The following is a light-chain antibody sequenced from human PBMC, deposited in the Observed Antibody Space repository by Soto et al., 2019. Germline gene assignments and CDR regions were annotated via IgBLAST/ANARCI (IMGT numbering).Light chain of an antibody. CDR1: SSNIGARYD. J-gene: IGLJ2*01. V-gene: IGLV1-40*01. CDR3: QYYDSSLSGVV. CDR2: DDI. Sequence: QSVLTQPPSVSGAPGQRVTISCTGSSSNIGARYDVHWYQQLPGTAPKLLIYDDINRPSGVPDRFSGSKYGTSASLAITGLQAEDEAEYYCQYYDSSLSGVVFGGGTKLTVL.